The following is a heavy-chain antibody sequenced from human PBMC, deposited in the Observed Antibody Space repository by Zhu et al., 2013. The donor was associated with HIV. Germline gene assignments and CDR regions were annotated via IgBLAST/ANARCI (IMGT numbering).Heavy chain of an antibody. CDR3: GRRSYGVGFDP. CDR1: EGSISISTFY. D-gene: IGHD4-17*01. Sequence: QVQLQQSGPGLVKPSETLSLTCTVSEGSISISTFYWGWIRQPPGKGLEWIGSILHSGTYYNPSLQSRVTISIDTSKNHFSLELSSVTAADTAVYYCGRRSYGVGFDPWGQGTLVTVSP. V-gene: IGHV4-39*07. J-gene: IGHJ5*02. CDR2: ILHSGT.